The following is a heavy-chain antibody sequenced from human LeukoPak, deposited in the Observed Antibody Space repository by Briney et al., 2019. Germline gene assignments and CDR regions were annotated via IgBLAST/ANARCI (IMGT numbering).Heavy chain of an antibody. Sequence: GGSLRLSCAASGFTFSDYYMSWIRQAPGKGLEWVSYISSSGSTIYYADSVKGRFTISRDNAKNLLYLQMNSLRAEDTAVYYCARERGHYYDSSGYTNWGQGTLVTVSS. V-gene: IGHV3-11*04. CDR1: GFTFSDYY. J-gene: IGHJ4*02. CDR2: ISSSGSTI. CDR3: ARERGHYYDSSGYTN. D-gene: IGHD3-22*01.